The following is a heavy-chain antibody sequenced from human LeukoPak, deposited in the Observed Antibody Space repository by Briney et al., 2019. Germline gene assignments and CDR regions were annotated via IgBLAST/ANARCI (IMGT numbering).Heavy chain of an antibody. D-gene: IGHD5-18*01. J-gene: IGHJ4*02. CDR2: IDPSDSYT. CDR3: ASEADRDTRPPR. Sequence: GESLKISCKGSGYSFTSYWISWVRQMPGKGPEWMGRIDPSDSYTNYSPSFQGHVTISADKSISTAYLQWSSLKASDTAMYYCASEADRDTRPPRWGQGTLVAVSS. V-gene: IGHV5-10-1*01. CDR1: GYSFTSYW.